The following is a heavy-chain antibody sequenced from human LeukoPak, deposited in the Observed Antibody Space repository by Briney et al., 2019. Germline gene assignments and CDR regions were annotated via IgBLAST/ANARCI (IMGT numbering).Heavy chain of an antibody. V-gene: IGHV1-2*02. J-gene: IGHJ6*03. CDR2: ITPDRGGT. Sequence: ASVKGSCKTSGYTFTGFYMHWVRQAPGQGLEWMGWITPDRGGTNYAQKFQGRVTLTRDTSISTAYMELSSLRSDDTAVYYCAREAGGFMSGMDVWGKGTTVTVSS. CDR1: GYTFTGFY. CDR3: AREAGGFMSGMDV. D-gene: IGHD3-16*01.